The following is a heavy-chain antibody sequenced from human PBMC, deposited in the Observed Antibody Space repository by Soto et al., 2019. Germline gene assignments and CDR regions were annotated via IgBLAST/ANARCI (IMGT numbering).Heavy chain of an antibody. CDR3: ARVDTPGHYYGSGSYYNEYYFDY. D-gene: IGHD3-10*01. V-gene: IGHV1-69*13. CDR1: GGTFSSYA. J-gene: IGHJ4*02. CDR2: IIPIFGTA. Sequence: ASVKVSCKASGGTFSSYAISWVRQAPGQGLEWMGGIIPIFGTANYAQKFQGRVTITADESTSTAYMELSSLRSEDTAVYYCARVDTPGHYYGSGSYYNEYYFDYWGQGTLVTVSS.